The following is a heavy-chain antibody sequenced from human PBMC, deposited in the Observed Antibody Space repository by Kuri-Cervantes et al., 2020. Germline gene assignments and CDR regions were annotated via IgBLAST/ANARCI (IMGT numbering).Heavy chain of an antibody. J-gene: IGHJ6*03. CDR2: IYYSGST. Sequence: GSLRLSCTVSGGSISSYYWSWIRQPPGKGLEWIGHIYYSGSTNYNPSLKSRVTISVDTSKNQFSLKLSSVTAADTAVYFCARQRLGYCTSTNCSKEEGYYYYYMDVWGGGTTVTVSS. CDR3: ARQRLGYCTSTNCSKEEGYYYYYMDV. V-gene: IGHV4-59*08. CDR1: GGSISSYY. D-gene: IGHD2-2*01.